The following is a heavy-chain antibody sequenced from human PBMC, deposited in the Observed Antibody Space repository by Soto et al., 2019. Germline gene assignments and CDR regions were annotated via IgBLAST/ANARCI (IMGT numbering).Heavy chain of an antibody. V-gene: IGHV3-21*01. CDR1: GFTLSRYA. D-gene: IGHD3-22*01. J-gene: IGHJ4*02. CDR2: ISGSGSNI. Sequence: GGSLRLSCSVSGFTLSRYAINWVRQAPGKGLEWVSGISGSGSNIHYGDSVKGRFTISRNNAKKSVYLQMNSLRAEDTAVYYCARLSDNYDGSVYGFDYWGQGTLVTVSS. CDR3: ARLSDNYDGSVYGFDY.